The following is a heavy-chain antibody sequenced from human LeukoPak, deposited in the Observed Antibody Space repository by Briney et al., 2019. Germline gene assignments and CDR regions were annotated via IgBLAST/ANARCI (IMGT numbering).Heavy chain of an antibody. D-gene: IGHD2-2*01. CDR1: GGSISSGSYY. CDR2: IYTSGST. CDR3: AREVCSSTSCYTGSGSDY. J-gene: IGHJ4*02. V-gene: IGHV4-61*02. Sequence: PSETLSLTCTVSGGSISSGSYYWSWIRQPAGKGLEWIGRIYTSGSTNYNPSLKCRVTISVDMSKNQFSLKLSSVTAADTAVYYCAREVCSSTSCYTGSGSDYWGQGTLVTVSS.